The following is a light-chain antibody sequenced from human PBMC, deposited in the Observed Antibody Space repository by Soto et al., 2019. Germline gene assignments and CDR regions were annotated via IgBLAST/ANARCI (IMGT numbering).Light chain of an antibody. CDR1: QSVSNTY. CDR3: QHYGGSPPYT. Sequence: EIVLTQSPGTLSLSPGERATLSCRASQSVSNTYLTWYQQKPGQAPRLLIYDASTRATGIPDRFSGRGSGADFNLTINSLEPEDFAVYYCQHYGGSPPYTFGQGTKLEI. J-gene: IGKJ2*01. V-gene: IGKV3-20*01. CDR2: DAS.